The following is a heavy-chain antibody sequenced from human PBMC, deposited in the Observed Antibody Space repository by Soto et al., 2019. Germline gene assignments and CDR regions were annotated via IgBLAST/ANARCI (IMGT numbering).Heavy chain of an antibody. Sequence: SVTVTCKASVYTFSIYAFCGLGQAPGRGLEWIGGIIPVLATTTHAQRLQGRVAITTDGSATTAYMELSGLTFEDTAIYYCAGSITSEVSAFDVWGQGTLVTVSS. CDR1: VYTFSIYA. V-gene: IGHV1-69*05. CDR2: IIPVLATT. J-gene: IGHJ3*01. CDR3: AGSITSEVSAFDV. D-gene: IGHD3-3*01.